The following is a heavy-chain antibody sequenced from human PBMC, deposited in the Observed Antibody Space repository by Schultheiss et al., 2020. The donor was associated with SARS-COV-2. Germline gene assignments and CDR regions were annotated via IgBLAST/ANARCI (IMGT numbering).Heavy chain of an antibody. D-gene: IGHD4-17*01. V-gene: IGHV3-23*01. CDR2: ISGSGGST. J-gene: IGHJ5*02. Sequence: GESLKISCAASGFTLSGYDMNWVRQAPGKGLEWVSAISGSGGSTYYADSVKGRFTISRDNAKNSLYLQMNSLRAEDTAVYYCARENYGDESNWFDPWGQGTLVTVSS. CDR1: GFTLSGYD. CDR3: ARENYGDESNWFDP.